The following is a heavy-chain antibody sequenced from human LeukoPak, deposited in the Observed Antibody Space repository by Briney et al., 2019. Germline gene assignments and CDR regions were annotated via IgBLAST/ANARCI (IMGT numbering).Heavy chain of an antibody. J-gene: IGHJ4*01. D-gene: IGHD1-26*01. CDR2: IYPGDSDR. Sequence: GESLKISCRGSGYTFSNYWIGWVRQMPGKGLEWMAIIYPGDSDRRYSPSFQGQVTISADRSIRTAYLQWSSLKASDTAIYYCARLTWDQYFFDFWGQGTQVTAPS. CDR1: GYTFSNYW. CDR3: ARLTWDQYFFDF. V-gene: IGHV5-51*01.